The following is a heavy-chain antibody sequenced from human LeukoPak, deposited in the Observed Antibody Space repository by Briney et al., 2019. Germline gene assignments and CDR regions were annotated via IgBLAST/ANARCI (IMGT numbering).Heavy chain of an antibody. CDR3: ARDHGYYDSSGYWDY. J-gene: IGHJ4*02. V-gene: IGHV1-18*01. Sequence: ASVKVSCKASGYTFTSYGISWVRQAPGQGLEWMGWISAYNGNTNYAQKLQGRVTMTTDTSTSTAYMELRSLRSDDTAVYYCARDHGYYDSSGYWDYWGQGTLVTVSS. CDR1: GYTFTSYG. CDR2: ISAYNGNT. D-gene: IGHD3-22*01.